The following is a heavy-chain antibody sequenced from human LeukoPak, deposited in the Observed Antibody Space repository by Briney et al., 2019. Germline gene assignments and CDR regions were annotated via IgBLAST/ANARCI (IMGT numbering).Heavy chain of an antibody. D-gene: IGHD5-12*01. CDR3: ASRSSGYGWALDY. CDR2: IYYSGST. J-gene: IGHJ4*02. CDR1: GGSISSYY. Sequence: SETLSLTCTVSGGSISSYYWSWIRQPPGKGLEWIGYIYYSGSTNYNPSLKSRVTISVDTSKNQFSLKLSSVTAADTAVYYCASRSSGYGWALDYWGQGTLVTVSS. V-gene: IGHV4-59*01.